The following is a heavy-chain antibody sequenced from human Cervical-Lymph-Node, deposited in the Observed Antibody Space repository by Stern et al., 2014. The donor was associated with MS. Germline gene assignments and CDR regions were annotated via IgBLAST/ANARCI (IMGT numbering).Heavy chain of an antibody. CDR1: GFTFSASV. CDR2: IRNKGKNYAT. V-gene: IGHV3-73*01. J-gene: IGHJ3*02. CDR3: APSSAI. Sequence: EVQLVESGGGLVQPGGSLKVSCAASGFTFSASVIHWVRQAPGKGLEWVGRIRNKGKNYATAYAVSVKGRFTIYRDDSKNTAYLHMSSLKVEDTAVYYCAPSSAIWGRGTMVTVSS.